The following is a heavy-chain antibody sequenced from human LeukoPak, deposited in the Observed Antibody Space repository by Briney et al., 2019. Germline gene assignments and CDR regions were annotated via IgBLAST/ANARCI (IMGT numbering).Heavy chain of an antibody. J-gene: IGHJ4*02. CDR1: GYSFNSNW. D-gene: IGHD2-8*01. CDR3: ARQVNGGNFDY. CDR2: IYPGDSDT. Sequence: GESLKISCKGSGYSFNSNWIGWVRQMPGKGLECMGIIYPGDSDTKYSPSFQGQVTISADKSISTAYLQWSSLKASDTAMYYCARQVNGGNFDYWGQGTLVTVSS. V-gene: IGHV5-51*01.